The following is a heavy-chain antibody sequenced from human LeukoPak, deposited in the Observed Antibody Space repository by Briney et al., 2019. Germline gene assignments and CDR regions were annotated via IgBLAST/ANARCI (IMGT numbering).Heavy chain of an antibody. D-gene: IGHD3-22*01. Sequence: ASVKVSCKASGGTFSSYAISWVRQAPGQGLEWMGWMNPNSGYTDYAQKFQGRVTFTRNISISTAYMELSSLRSDDTAVYYCARMSLSDRRFDPWGQGTLITVSS. CDR1: GGTFSSYA. CDR2: MNPNSGYT. V-gene: IGHV1-8*03. J-gene: IGHJ5*02. CDR3: ARMSLSDRRFDP.